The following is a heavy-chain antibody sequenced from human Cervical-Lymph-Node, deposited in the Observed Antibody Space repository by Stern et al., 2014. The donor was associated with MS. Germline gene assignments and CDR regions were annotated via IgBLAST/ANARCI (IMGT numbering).Heavy chain of an antibody. CDR1: GGSISNFY. Sequence: QVQLQESGPGLVRPSETLSLTCTVSGGSISNFYWNWIRQPPGKGLEWIGHIYPSGTTNYSPTLQSRVTISLDASKNQFSRRLPPATAADTAVYYCAAGVGWEASAWGQGALVTVSS. D-gene: IGHD1-26*01. CDR3: AAGVGWEASA. J-gene: IGHJ5*02. V-gene: IGHV4-4*08. CDR2: IYPSGTT.